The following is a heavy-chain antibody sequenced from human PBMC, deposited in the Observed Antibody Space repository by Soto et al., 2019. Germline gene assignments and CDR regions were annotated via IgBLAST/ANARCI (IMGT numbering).Heavy chain of an antibody. Sequence: PSETLTLTCTVSGGSISSYYWSWIRQSPGKGLEWIGYIYYSGSTNYNPSLKSRVTISVDTSKNQFSLKLSSVTAADTAVYYCARGGRTRYYYDSSGYLWGQGTLVTVSS. V-gene: IGHV4-59*01. CDR3: ARGGRTRYYYDSSGYL. CDR1: GGSISSYY. CDR2: IYYSGST. J-gene: IGHJ4*02. D-gene: IGHD3-22*01.